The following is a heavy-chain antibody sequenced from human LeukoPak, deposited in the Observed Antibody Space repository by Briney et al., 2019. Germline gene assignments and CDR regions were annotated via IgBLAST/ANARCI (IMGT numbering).Heavy chain of an antibody. V-gene: IGHV3-21*01. J-gene: IGHJ4*02. CDR3: ARSTPGDIVVVPAAISY. CDR1: GFTFSSYS. D-gene: IGHD2-2*01. Sequence: GGSLRLSCAASGFTFSSYSMNWVRQAPGKGLEWVSSISSSSSYIYYADSVKGRFTISRDDAKNSLYLQMNSLRAEDTAVYYCARSTPGDIVVVPAAISYWGQGTLVTVSS. CDR2: ISSSSSYI.